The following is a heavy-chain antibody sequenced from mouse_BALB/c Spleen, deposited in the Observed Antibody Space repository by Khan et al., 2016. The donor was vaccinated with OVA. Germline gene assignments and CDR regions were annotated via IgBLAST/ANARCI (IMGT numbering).Heavy chain of an antibody. J-gene: IGHJ3*01. Sequence: VQLQQSGAELVKPGASMKLSCKASGYTFTSYNIYWVKQRSGQGLVWIGGFNPSNGNTNLNEKFKSKATLTVDTSTSTAYMLFRALPPEASAALDLSRGVAGATLGSGFDYWGQGTLVTVSA. CDR1: GYTFTSYN. V-gene: IGHV1S120*02. D-gene: IGHD6-1*01. CDR2: FNPSNGNT. CDR3: SRGVAGATLGSGFDY.